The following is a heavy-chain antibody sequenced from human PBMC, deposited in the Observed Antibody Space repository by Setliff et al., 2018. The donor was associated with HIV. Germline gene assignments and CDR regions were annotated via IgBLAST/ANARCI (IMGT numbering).Heavy chain of an antibody. CDR2: IKTKTDGGTT. CDR3: TTDPSSRGY. J-gene: IGHJ4*02. CDR1: GLTFSNTW. D-gene: IGHD6-13*01. V-gene: IGHV3-15*07. Sequence: PGGSLRLSCAVSGLTFSNTWMNWVRQTPGKGLEWVGRIKTKTDGGTTDYAAPVKVRFTISRDDSKNTLCLQMNSLKTEDTAVYYCTTDPSSRGYWGQGALVTVSS.